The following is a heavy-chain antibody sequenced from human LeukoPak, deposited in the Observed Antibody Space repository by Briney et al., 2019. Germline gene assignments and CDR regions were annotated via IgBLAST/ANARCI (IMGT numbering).Heavy chain of an antibody. CDR3: ARGGDDYVWGSYRPYLLFDY. J-gene: IGHJ4*02. CDR1: GGSISSYY. Sequence: SGTLSLTCTVSGGSISSYYWSWIRQPPGKGLEWIGYIYYSGSTNYNPSLKSRVTISVDTSKNQFSLKLSSVTAADTAVYYCARGGDDYVWGSYRPYLLFDYWGQGTLVTVSS. V-gene: IGHV4-59*01. D-gene: IGHD3-16*02. CDR2: IYYSGST.